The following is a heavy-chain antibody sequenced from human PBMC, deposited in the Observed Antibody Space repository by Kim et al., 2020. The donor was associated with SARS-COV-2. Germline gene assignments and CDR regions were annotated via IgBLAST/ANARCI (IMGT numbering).Heavy chain of an antibody. J-gene: IGHJ4*02. V-gene: IGHV4-39*01. CDR3: ARLEAARRRYYFDY. CDR2: IYYSGST. D-gene: IGHD6-6*01. CDR1: GGSISSSSYY. Sequence: SETLSLTCTVSGGSISSSSYYWGWIRQPPGKGLEWIGSIYYSGSTYYNPSLKSRVTISVDTSKNQFSLKLSSVTAADTAVYYCARLEAARRRYYFDYWGQGTLVTVSS.